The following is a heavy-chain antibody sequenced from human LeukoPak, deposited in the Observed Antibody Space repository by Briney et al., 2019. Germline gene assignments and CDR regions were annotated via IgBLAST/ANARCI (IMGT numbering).Heavy chain of an antibody. V-gene: IGHV4-39*07. J-gene: IGHJ5*02. CDR1: GGSINSRSDH. D-gene: IGHD3-22*01. CDR3: AGLGASGNGYLSWFDP. CDR2: IYYSGST. Sequence: SETLSLTCTVSGGSINSRSDHWGWIRQPPGKGLEWIGSIYYSGSTHYNPSLKSRVTMSIDTSKNQFSLKLSSVTAADTAVYYCAGLGASGNGYLSWFDPWGQGTLVTVSS.